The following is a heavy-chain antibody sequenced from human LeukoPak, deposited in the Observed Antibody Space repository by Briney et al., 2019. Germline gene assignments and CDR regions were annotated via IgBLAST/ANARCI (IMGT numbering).Heavy chain of an antibody. V-gene: IGHV3-43D*03. D-gene: IGHD6-13*01. CDR1: GFTSADDA. CDR2: ISWVGDST. CDR3: AKGTSSWHEFDY. J-gene: IGHJ4*02. Sequence: GRSLRLSCAPSGFTSADDATHWGRDAPGEGLWWGSLISWVGDSTDDADSVKGRCTISRDNSKKYLYLQMNSLRAEDTALYYCAKGTSSWHEFDYWGQGTLLTVSS.